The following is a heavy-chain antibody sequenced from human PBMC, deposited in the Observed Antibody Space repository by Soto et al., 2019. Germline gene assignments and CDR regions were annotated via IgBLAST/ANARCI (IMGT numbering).Heavy chain of an antibody. V-gene: IGHV1-69*01. D-gene: IGHD3-3*01. CDR3: ARSRRAIFGLVTPEWDYYYYGMDV. J-gene: IGHJ6*02. CDR1: GGTFSSYA. Sequence: VKVSCKASGGTFSSYAISWVRQAPGQGLEWMGGIIPIFGTANYAQKFQGRVTITADESTSTAYMELSSLRSEDTAVYYCARSRRAIFGLVTPEWDYYYYGMDVWGQGTTVTVSS. CDR2: IIPIFGTA.